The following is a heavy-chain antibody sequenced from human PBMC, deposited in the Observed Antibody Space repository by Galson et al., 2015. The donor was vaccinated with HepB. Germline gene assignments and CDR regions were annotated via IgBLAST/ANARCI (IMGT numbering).Heavy chain of an antibody. V-gene: IGHV3-21*01. Sequence: SLRLSCAASGFTFSSYSMNWVRQAPGKGLEWVSSISSSSSYIYYADSVKGRFTISRDNAKNSLYLQMNSLGAEDTAVYYCARDLGYCSSTGCYNEFWSGRYYYGMDVWGQGTTVTVSS. CDR3: ARDLGYCSSTGCYNEFWSGRYYYGMDV. J-gene: IGHJ6*02. CDR1: GFTFSSYS. D-gene: IGHD2-2*02. CDR2: ISSSSSYI.